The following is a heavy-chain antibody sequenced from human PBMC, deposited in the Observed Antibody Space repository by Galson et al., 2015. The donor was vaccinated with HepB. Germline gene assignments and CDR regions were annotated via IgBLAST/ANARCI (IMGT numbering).Heavy chain of an antibody. D-gene: IGHD3-3*01. CDR1: GFTFSNAW. CDR2: IKSKTDGGTT. J-gene: IGHJ4*02. V-gene: IGHV3-15*01. CDR3: TTEGLLSTIFGVVLVDY. Sequence: SLRLSCAASGFTFSNAWMSWVRQAPGKGLEWVGRIKSKTDGGTTDYAAPVKGRFTISRDDSKNTLYLQMNSLKTEDTAVYYCTTEGLLSTIFGVVLVDYWGQGTLVTVSS.